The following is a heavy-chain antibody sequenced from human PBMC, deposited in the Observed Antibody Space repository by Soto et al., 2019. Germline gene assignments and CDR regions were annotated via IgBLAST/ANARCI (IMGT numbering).Heavy chain of an antibody. CDR2: ISGSGINT. CDR1: GFTFNNYA. J-gene: IGHJ4*02. V-gene: IGHV3-23*01. Sequence: EVQLLESGGGLVQPGGSLRLSCAASGFTFNNYAMSWVRQAPGKGLEWVSSISGSGINTYYADSVKGRFTISRDNSKNTLYLQMNSLRAEDTAVYYCEKYANSETATTWGGDLDSWGQGTLVTVSS. CDR3: EKYANSETATTWGGDLDS. D-gene: IGHD1-1*01.